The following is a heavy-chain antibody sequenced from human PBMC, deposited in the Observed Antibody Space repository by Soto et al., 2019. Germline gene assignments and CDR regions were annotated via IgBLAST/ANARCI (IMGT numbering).Heavy chain of an antibody. J-gene: IGHJ4*02. CDR2: IIPILGIA. CDR1: GGTFSSYT. Sequence: QVQLVQSGAEVKKPGSSVKVSCKASGGTFSSYTISWVRQAPGQGLEWMGRIIPILGIANYAQKFQGRVTITADKSTSTAYMELSSLRSEDTAVYYCASHLGDTYFDYWGQGTLVTVSS. D-gene: IGHD3-16*01. CDR3: ASHLGDTYFDY. V-gene: IGHV1-69*02.